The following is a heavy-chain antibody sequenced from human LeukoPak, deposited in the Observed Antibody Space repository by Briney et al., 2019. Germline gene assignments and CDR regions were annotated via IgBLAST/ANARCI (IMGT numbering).Heavy chain of an antibody. D-gene: IGHD5-12*01. V-gene: IGHV1-18*01. J-gene: IGHJ6*02. Sequence: ASVKVSCKASGYTFISYGISWVRQAPGQGLEWMGWISAYNGNTNYAQKLQGRVTMTTDTSTSTAYMELRSLRSDDTAVYYCARVSGYDYHFYYGMDVWGQGTTVTVSS. CDR3: ARVSGYDYHFYYGMDV. CDR2: ISAYNGNT. CDR1: GYTFISYG.